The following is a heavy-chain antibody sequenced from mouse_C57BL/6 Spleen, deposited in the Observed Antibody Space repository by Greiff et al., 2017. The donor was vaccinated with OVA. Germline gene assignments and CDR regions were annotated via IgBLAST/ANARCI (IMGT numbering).Heavy chain of an antibody. J-gene: IGHJ4*01. CDR2: IDPEDGDT. CDR1: GFNIKDYY. D-gene: IGHD1-1*01. CDR3: TPYYGSHYYAMDY. Sequence: EVQLQQSGAELVRPGASVKLSCTASGFNIKDYYMHWVKQRPEQGLEWIGRIDPEDGDTEYAPKFQGKATMTADTSSNTAYLQLSSLTSEDTAVYYCTPYYGSHYYAMDYWGQGTSVTVSS. V-gene: IGHV14-1*01.